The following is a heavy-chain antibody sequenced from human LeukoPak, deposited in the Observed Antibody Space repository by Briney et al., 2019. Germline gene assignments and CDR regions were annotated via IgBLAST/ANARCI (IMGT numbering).Heavy chain of an antibody. CDR3: ARGWGPFDY. Sequence: SETLSLTCTVSGGSISSYYWSWVRQPPGKGLEWIGYIYYSGSTNYNPSLKSRVTISVDTSKNQFSLKLSSVTAADTAVYYCARGWGPFDYWGQGTLVTVSS. CDR2: IYYSGST. V-gene: IGHV4-59*01. D-gene: IGHD3-16*01. J-gene: IGHJ4*02. CDR1: GGSISSYY.